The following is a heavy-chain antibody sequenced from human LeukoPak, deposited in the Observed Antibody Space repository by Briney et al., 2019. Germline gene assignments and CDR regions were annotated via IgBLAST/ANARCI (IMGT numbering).Heavy chain of an antibody. CDR2: IYYSGST. J-gene: IGHJ6*03. V-gene: IGHV4-59*01. CDR3: AKAGITIFGVVKNYMDV. Sequence: SETLSLTCTVSGGSISPYYWSWIRQPPGKGLEWIGYIYYSGSTNYNPSLKSRVTISLDTSKNQFSLKLSSVTAADTAVYYCAKAGITIFGVVKNYMDVWGKGTTVTVSS. CDR1: GGSISPYY. D-gene: IGHD3-3*01.